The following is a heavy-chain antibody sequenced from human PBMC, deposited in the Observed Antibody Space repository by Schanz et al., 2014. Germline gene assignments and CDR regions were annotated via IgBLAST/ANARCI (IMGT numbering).Heavy chain of an antibody. Sequence: QVELVESGGGVVQPGRSLRLSCAASGFIFSYYTIHWVRQAPGKGLEWVAVISDDGSRRHYADFVTGRFTISRDNSKDTVYLQMNSLRAEDTAVYYWARDLAGGGNDVWGQGTLVTVSS. J-gene: IGHJ4*02. CDR2: ISDDGSRR. CDR1: GFIFSYYT. D-gene: IGHD2-15*01. CDR3: ARDLAGGGNDV. V-gene: IGHV3-30*04.